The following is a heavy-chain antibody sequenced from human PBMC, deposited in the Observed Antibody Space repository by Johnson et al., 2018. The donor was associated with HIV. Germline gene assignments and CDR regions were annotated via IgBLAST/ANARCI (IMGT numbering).Heavy chain of an antibody. Sequence: QVQLVESGGGLVQPGGSLRLSCAASGFTFSSYAMHWVRQAPGKGLEWVAVISYDGSNKYYADSVKGRFTISRDNSKNTLYLQMGSLRAEDMAVYYCARGWELLTPAFDIWGQGTMVTVSS. V-gene: IGHV3-30*14. CDR3: ARGWELLTPAFDI. CDR1: GFTFSSYA. D-gene: IGHD1-26*01. J-gene: IGHJ3*02. CDR2: ISYDGSNK.